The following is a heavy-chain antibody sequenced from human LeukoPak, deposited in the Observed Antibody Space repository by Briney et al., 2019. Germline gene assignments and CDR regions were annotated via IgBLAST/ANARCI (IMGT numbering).Heavy chain of an antibody. CDR1: GYSITSAYH. Sequence: KSSETLSLTCTVSGYSITSAYHWGWIRQPPGKGLEWIGSIFHSGTTYYNPSLKSRVTISVDTSKNQFSLKLTSVTAADTAVYYCARRWVRGVLDNWGQGTLVTVSA. J-gene: IGHJ4*02. D-gene: IGHD3-10*01. CDR2: IFHSGTT. CDR3: ARRWVRGVLDN. V-gene: IGHV4-38-2*02.